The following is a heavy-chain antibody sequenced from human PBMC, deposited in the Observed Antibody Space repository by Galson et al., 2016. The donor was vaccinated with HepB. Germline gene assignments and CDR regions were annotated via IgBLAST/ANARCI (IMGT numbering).Heavy chain of an antibody. CDR1: GGSNVSSSYY. V-gene: IGHV4-39*01. CDR3: ARQSVGAFDY. D-gene: IGHD1-26*01. J-gene: IGHJ4*02. Sequence: ETLSLTCTVSGGSNVSSSYYWGWIRRPPGKGLDWIGNMFYSGSTYYNPSLKSRVTISVDTSRNQFSLQLTSVTAAETAVYFCARQSVGAFDYWGQGTLVTVSS. CDR2: MFYSGST.